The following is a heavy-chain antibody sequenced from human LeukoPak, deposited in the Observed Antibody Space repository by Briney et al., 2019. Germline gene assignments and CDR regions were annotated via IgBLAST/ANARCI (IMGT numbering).Heavy chain of an antibody. J-gene: IGHJ3*02. V-gene: IGHV3-21*01. CDR2: ISSSSSYI. D-gene: IGHD6-13*01. CDR3: AREGGIAAATGAFDI. Sequence: GGSLRLSCAASGFTFSSYSMNWVRQAPGKGLEWVSSISSSSSYIYYADSVKGRFTISRDNAKNSLYLQMNSLRAEDTAVYYCAREGGIAAATGAFDIWGQGTMVTVSS. CDR1: GFTFSSYS.